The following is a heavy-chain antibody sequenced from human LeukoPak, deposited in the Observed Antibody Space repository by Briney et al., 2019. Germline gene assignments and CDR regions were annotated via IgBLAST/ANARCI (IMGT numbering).Heavy chain of an antibody. CDR1: DGSISSNSYY. Sequence: SETLSLTCTVSDGSISSNSYYWGWIRQPPGKGLEWIANIYYSGNTYYNPSLKSRVTISVDTSKNQFSLKLSSVTAADTAVYYCARDRGIAVAGLPYNWFDPWGQGTLVTVSS. CDR2: IYYSGNT. V-gene: IGHV4-39*07. CDR3: ARDRGIAVAGLPYNWFDP. J-gene: IGHJ5*02. D-gene: IGHD6-19*01.